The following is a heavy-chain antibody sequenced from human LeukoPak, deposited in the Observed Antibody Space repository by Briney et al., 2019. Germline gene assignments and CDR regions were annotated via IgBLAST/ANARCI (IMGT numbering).Heavy chain of an antibody. D-gene: IGHD4-23*01. CDR2: IYSGGST. CDR3: ARDLRWYYTSSHDAFDI. V-gene: IGHV3-53*01. CDR1: GFTVSSNY. Sequence: PGGSLRLSCAASGFTVSSNYMSWVRQAPGKGLEWVSVIYSGGSTYYADSVKGRFTISRDNSENTLYLQMNSLRAEDTAVYYCARDLRWYYTSSHDAFDIWGQGTMVTVSS. J-gene: IGHJ3*02.